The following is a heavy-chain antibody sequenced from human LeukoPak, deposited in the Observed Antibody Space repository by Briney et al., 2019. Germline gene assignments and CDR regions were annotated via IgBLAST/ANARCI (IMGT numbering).Heavy chain of an antibody. CDR2: IYYSGST. Sequence: SETLSLTCTVSGGSISSYYWSWIRQPPGKGLEWIGYIYYSGSTNYNPSLKSRVTISVDTSKNQFSLKLSSVTAADTAVYYCARELWFGELVTFHDAFDIWGQGTMVTVSS. J-gene: IGHJ3*02. CDR3: ARELWFGELVTFHDAFDI. V-gene: IGHV4-59*12. CDR1: GGSISSYY. D-gene: IGHD3-10*01.